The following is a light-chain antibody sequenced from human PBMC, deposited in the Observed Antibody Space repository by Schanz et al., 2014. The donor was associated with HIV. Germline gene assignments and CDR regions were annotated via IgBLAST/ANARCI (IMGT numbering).Light chain of an antibody. CDR1: SSNIGSNA. CDR2: ADI. Sequence: QSVLTQPPSASGTPGQSVTISCSGGSSNIGSNAVSWYQQLPGTAPKLLIQADIQRPSGVPVRFSGSESGTSASLAISGLQSEDEADYYCGTWDDSLNGWVFGGGTKLTVL. CDR3: GTWDDSLNGWV. J-gene: IGLJ3*02. V-gene: IGLV1-44*01.